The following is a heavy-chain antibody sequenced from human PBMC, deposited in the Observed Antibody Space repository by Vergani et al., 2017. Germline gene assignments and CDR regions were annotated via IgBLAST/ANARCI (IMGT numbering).Heavy chain of an antibody. CDR3: ARDKSKRAPAVMGTYYYYMDV. V-gene: IGHV3-23*01. D-gene: IGHD3-16*01. Sequence: EVQLLQSGGGVIQPGGSVRLSCAASGFTFSACPMTWVRQAPGKGLEWVSAISARYPSTYYADSVKGRFTISRDNSKNTLYLEMESLRVEDTAVYFCARDKSKRAPAVMGTYYYYMDVWGKGTKVTVSS. CDR1: GFTFSACP. CDR2: ISARYPST. J-gene: IGHJ6*03.